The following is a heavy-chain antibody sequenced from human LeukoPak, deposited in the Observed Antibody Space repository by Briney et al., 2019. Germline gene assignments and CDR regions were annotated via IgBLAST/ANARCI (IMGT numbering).Heavy chain of an antibody. J-gene: IGHJ3*02. D-gene: IGHD3-10*01. CDR1: GFTVSTNY. V-gene: IGHV3-53*01. CDR3: AKDSGVRGGSLWAFDI. Sequence: GGSLRLSCAASGFTVSTNYMSWVRQAPGKGLEWVSVIYSGDNTYYADSVKGRFTICRDNSKNTLYLQMNSVRAEDTAVYYCAKDSGVRGGSLWAFDIWGQGTMVTVSS. CDR2: IYSGDNT.